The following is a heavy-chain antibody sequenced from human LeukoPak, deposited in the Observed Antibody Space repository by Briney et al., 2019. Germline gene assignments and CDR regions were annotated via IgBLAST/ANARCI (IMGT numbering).Heavy chain of an antibody. CDR2: ISYDGTNK. V-gene: IGHV3-30-3*01. CDR3: ARERGKVGAFDS. CDR1: GFTFNSYT. J-gene: IGHJ4*02. D-gene: IGHD1-26*01. Sequence: GRSLRLSCAASGFTFNSYTMHWVRQAPGKGLEWVSVISYDGTNKYYGDSVKGRFTISRDKSKSTQDLQMNSLRAEDTAVYYCARERGKVGAFDSWGQGTLVTVSS.